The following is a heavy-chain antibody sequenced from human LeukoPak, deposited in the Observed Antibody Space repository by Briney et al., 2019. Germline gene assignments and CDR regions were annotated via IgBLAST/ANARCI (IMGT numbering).Heavy chain of an antibody. Sequence: PGGSLRLSCAASGFTFSSYAMHWVRQAPGKGLEWVAVISYDGSNKYYADSVKGRFTISRDNSKNTLYLQMNSLRAEDTAVYYCARGVSTEYFQHWGQGTLVTVPS. D-gene: IGHD5/OR15-5a*01. J-gene: IGHJ1*01. V-gene: IGHV3-30*04. CDR2: ISYDGSNK. CDR1: GFTFSSYA. CDR3: ARGVSTEYFQH.